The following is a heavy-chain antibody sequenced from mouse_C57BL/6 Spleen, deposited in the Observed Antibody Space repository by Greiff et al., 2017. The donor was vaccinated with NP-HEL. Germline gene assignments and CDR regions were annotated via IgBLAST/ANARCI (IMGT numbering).Heavy chain of an antibody. Sequence: EVQGVESGGGLVKPGGSLKLSCAASGFTFSDYGMHWVRQAPEKGLEWVAYISSGSSTIYYADTVKGRFTISRDNAKNTLFLQMTSLRSEDTAMYYCARGGYGGVYFDYWGQGTTLTVSS. CDR3: ARGGYGGVYFDY. J-gene: IGHJ2*01. D-gene: IGHD2-2*01. CDR1: GFTFSDYG. CDR2: ISSGSSTI. V-gene: IGHV5-17*01.